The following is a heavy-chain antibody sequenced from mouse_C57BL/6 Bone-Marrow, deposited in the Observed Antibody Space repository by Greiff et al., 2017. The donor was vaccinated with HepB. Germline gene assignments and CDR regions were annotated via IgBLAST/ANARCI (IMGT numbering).Heavy chain of an antibody. CDR3: ARHSHYYGSSYDY. V-gene: IGHV5-9*01. CDR2: ISGGGGNT. Sequence: EVKLMESGGGLVKPGGSLKLSCAASGFTFSSYTMSWVRQTPEKRLEWVATISGGGGNTYYPDSVKGRFTISRDNAKNNLYLQMSSLRSEDTALYYCARHSHYYGSSYDYWGQGTTLTVSS. D-gene: IGHD1-1*01. CDR1: GFTFSSYT. J-gene: IGHJ2*01.